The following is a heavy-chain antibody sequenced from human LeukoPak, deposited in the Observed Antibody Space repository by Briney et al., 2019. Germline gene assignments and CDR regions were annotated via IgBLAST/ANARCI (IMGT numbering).Heavy chain of an antibody. Sequence: PGGSLSLSSAGSGFTCSSYARSGLPRAPGKGLEWVSAISGSGGSTYYADSVKGRFTIYRDNSKNTLYLQMNSLRAEDTAVYYCANVKWLRTIYFDYWGQGTLVTVSS. J-gene: IGHJ4*02. CDR2: ISGSGGST. CDR1: GFTCSSYA. V-gene: IGHV3-23*01. D-gene: IGHD5-12*01. CDR3: ANVKWLRTIYFDY.